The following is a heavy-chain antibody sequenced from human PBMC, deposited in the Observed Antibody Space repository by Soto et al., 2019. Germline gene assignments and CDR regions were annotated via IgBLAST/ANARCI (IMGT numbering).Heavy chain of an antibody. J-gene: IGHJ1*01. Sequence: QVQLVESGGGVVQPGRSLRLSCAASGFTFSSYGMHWVRQAPGKGLEWVAVISYDGSNKYYADSVKGRFTISRDNSKNTRYLQMNSLRAEDTAVYYCALNVGATSAEYFQHWGQGTLVTVSS. D-gene: IGHD1-26*01. CDR1: GFTFSSYG. CDR2: ISYDGSNK. V-gene: IGHV3-30*03. CDR3: ALNVGATSAEYFQH.